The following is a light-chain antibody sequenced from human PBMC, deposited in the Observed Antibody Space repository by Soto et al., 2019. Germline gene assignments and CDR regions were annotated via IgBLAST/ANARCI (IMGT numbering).Light chain of an antibody. J-gene: IGLJ1*01. CDR3: CSFAGSGIYV. CDR1: SSDVGSHNL. Sequence: QSVLTQPASVSGSPGQSITISSTGTSSDVGSHNLVSWSQHYPGEVPKLILFEASKRPSGVSNRFSGSKSGSTASLTISGLQSEDEADYYCCSFAGSGIYVFGTGTKVT. V-gene: IGLV2-23*01. CDR2: EAS.